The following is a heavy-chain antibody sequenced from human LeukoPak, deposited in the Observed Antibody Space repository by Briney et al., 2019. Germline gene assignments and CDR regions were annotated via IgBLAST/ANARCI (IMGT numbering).Heavy chain of an antibody. V-gene: IGHV4-30-4*08. CDR1: GGSISSGDYD. D-gene: IGHD3-22*01. CDR3: ARRNPTYYYDSSGYYGNWFDP. Sequence: SETLSLTCTVSGGSISSGDYDWSWIRQPPGKGLEWIGYIYYSGSTSYNPSLKSRVTISVDTSKNQFSLKLSSVTAADTAVYYCARRNPTYYYDSSGYYGNWFDPWGQGTLVTVSS. J-gene: IGHJ5*02. CDR2: IYYSGST.